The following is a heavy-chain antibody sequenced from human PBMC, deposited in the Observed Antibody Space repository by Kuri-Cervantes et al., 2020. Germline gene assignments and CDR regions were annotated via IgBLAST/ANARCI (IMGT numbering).Heavy chain of an antibody. CDR1: GFTFGDYA. CDR3: ARVGYNWNEADAFDI. J-gene: IGHJ3*02. D-gene: IGHD1-1*01. Sequence: GGSLRLSCTASGFTFGDYAMSWVRQAPGKGLEWVSTVSGSGTTTYYADSVKGRFTISRDNSKNTLFLQMNSLRAEDTAVYYCARVGYNWNEADAFDIWGQGTMVTVSS. CDR2: VSGSGTTT. V-gene: IGHV3-23*01.